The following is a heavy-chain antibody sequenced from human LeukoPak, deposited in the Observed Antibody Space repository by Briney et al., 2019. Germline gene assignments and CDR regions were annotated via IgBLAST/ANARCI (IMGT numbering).Heavy chain of an antibody. V-gene: IGHV3-49*04. CDR1: GFTFGDYA. CDR2: IRSKAYGGTT. J-gene: IGHJ4*02. D-gene: IGHD2-2*01. Sequence: GGSLRLSCTASGFTFGDYAMSWVRQAPGKGLEWVGFIRSKAYGGTTEYAASVKGRFTISRDDSKSIAYLQMNSLKTEDTAVYYCATDYAESVVRCWGQGTLVTVSS. CDR3: ATDYAESVVRC.